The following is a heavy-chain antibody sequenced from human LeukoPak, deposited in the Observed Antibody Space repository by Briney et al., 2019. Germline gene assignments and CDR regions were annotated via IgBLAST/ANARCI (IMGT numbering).Heavy chain of an antibody. CDR1: GGSISSGDYY. D-gene: IGHD3-22*01. V-gene: IGHV4-30-4*01. CDR2: IYYSGST. Sequence: SETLSLTCTVSGGSISSGDYYWSWIRQPPGKGLEWIGYIYYSGSTYYNPSLKSRVTISVDTSKNQFSLKLSSVTAADTAVYYCASALSSYDSSGYYLYYFDYWGQGTLVAVSS. J-gene: IGHJ4*02. CDR3: ASALSSYDSSGYYLYYFDY.